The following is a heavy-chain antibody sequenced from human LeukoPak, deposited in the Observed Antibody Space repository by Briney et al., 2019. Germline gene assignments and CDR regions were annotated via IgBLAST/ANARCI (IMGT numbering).Heavy chain of an antibody. CDR3: ARVRSGYPYRYFDY. J-gene: IGHJ4*02. CDR2: IKQDGSEK. D-gene: IGHD3-22*01. Sequence: GGSLRLSCAASGFTFSSYWMSWVRQAPGKGLEWVANIKQDGSEKHYVDSVKGRFTISRDNAKNSLYLQMNSLRAEDTAVYYCARVRSGYPYRYFDYWGQGTLVTVSS. CDR1: GFTFSSYW. V-gene: IGHV3-7*01.